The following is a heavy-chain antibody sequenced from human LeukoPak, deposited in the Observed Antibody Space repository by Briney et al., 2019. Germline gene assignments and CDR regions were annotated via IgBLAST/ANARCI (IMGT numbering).Heavy chain of an antibody. D-gene: IGHD5-12*01. CDR1: GFTVSSNY. V-gene: IGHV3-53*04. CDR3: AREGRGYSGYDRGIDY. J-gene: IGHJ4*02. Sequence: GGSLRLSCAASGFTVSSNYMSWVRQAPGKGLEWVSVICSGGSTYYADSVKGRFTISRHNSKNTLYLQMNSLRAEDTAVYYCAREGRGYSGYDRGIDYWGQGTLVTVSS. CDR2: ICSGGST.